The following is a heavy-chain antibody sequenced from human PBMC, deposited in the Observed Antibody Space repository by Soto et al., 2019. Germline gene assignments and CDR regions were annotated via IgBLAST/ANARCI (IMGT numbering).Heavy chain of an antibody. V-gene: IGHV1-8*01. CDR3: ARGREVVVPDAISTDDAFDI. CDR2: MNPNSGNT. D-gene: IGHD2-2*02. J-gene: IGHJ3*02. CDR1: GYTFTSYD. Sequence: QVQLVQSGAEVKKPGASVKVSCKASGYTFTSYDINWVRQATGQGLEWMGWMNPNSGNTGYAQKFQGIVSMTRNTSISTAYMELSSLRSEDTAVYYCARGREVVVPDAISTDDAFDIWGQGTMVTVSS.